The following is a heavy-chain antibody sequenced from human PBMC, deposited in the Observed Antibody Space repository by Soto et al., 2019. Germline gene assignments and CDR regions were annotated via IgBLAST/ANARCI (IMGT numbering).Heavy chain of an antibody. V-gene: IGHV1-69*01. CDR2: IIPIFGTA. D-gene: IGHD6-13*01. J-gene: IGHJ5*02. Sequence: QVQLVQSGAEVQKPGSSVKVSCKASGGTFSSYAISWVRQAPGQGLEWMGGIIPIFGTANYAQKFQGRVTITADESTSTAYMELSSLRSEDTAVYYCARHIAAAGTRGVWFDPWGQGTLVTVSS. CDR3: ARHIAAAGTRGVWFDP. CDR1: GGTFSSYA.